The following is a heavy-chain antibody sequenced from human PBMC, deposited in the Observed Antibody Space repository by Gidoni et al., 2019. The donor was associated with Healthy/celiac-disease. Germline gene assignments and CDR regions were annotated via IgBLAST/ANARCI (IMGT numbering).Heavy chain of an antibody. V-gene: IGHV3-23*01. CDR3: AKRVDGYNEIYYYDYYGMDV. CDR1: GFTFSCYA. CDR2: ISGSGGST. D-gene: IGHD5-12*01. Sequence: EVQLLESGGGLVQPGGSMLLSCSASGFTFSCYAMSWVRQAPGKGLEWGSAISGSGGSTYYADSVKGRFTISRDNAKNTLYLQMNSLRAEDTAVYYCAKRVDGYNEIYYYDYYGMDVWGQGTTATVS. J-gene: IGHJ6*02.